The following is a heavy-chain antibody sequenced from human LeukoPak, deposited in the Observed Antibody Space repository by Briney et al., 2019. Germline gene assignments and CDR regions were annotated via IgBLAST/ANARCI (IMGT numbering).Heavy chain of an antibody. J-gene: IGHJ4*02. Sequence: SETLSLTCTVSGGSISSHYWSWIRQPSGKGLEWIGYIYYSGSTNYNPSLKSRVTISVDTSKNQFSLKLSSVTAADTAVYYCARRPSDYDFWSGYFDYWGQGTLVTVSS. CDR2: IYYSGST. V-gene: IGHV4-59*11. CDR1: GGSISSHY. CDR3: ARRPSDYDFWSGYFDY. D-gene: IGHD3-3*01.